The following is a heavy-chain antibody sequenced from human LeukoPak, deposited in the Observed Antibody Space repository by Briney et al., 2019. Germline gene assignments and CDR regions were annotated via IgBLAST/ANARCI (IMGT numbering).Heavy chain of an antibody. CDR3: ARGYKPASGKDGAFDI. Sequence: SSETLSLTCAVYGGSFSGYYWSWIRQPPGKGLEWIGYIYYTGSTNYNASLKSRVTMSVDMSKNEFSLRLSSMTAADTALYYCARGYKPASGKDGAFDIWGQGTMVTVSS. CDR2: IYYTGST. D-gene: IGHD6-13*01. J-gene: IGHJ3*02. V-gene: IGHV4-59*12. CDR1: GGSFSGYY.